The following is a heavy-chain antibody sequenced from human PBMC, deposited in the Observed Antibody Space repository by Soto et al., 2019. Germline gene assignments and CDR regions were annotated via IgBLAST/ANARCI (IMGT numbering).Heavy chain of an antibody. CDR1: GGTFSSYA. D-gene: IGHD2-15*01. Sequence: QVQLVQSGAEVKKPGSSVKVSCKASGGTFSSYAISWVRQAPGQGLEWMGGIIPIFGTANYAQKFQGRVTITADESTSTAYMELSSLRSEDTAVYYCARDRYCSGGSCYSSSSYYYGMDVWGQGTTVTVSS. J-gene: IGHJ6*02. V-gene: IGHV1-69*12. CDR3: ARDRYCSGGSCYSSSSYYYGMDV. CDR2: IIPIFGTA.